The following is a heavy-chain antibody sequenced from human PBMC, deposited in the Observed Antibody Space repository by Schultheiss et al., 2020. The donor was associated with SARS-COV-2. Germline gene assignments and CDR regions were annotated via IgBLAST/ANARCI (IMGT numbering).Heavy chain of an antibody. V-gene: IGHV3-33*01. D-gene: IGHD3-10*01. J-gene: IGHJ2*01. Sequence: GGSLRLSCTASGFTFSSFAMHWVRQAPGKGLEWVAVIWYDGSNKYYADSVKGRFTISRDNSKNTLYLQMNSLRAEDTAVYYCARSYGAWYFDLWGRGTLVTVSS. CDR1: GFTFSSFA. CDR2: IWYDGSNK. CDR3: ARSYGAWYFDL.